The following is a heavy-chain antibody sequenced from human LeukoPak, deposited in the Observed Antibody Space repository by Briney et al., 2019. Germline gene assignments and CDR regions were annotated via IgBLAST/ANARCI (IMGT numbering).Heavy chain of an antibody. Sequence: GGSLRLSCAASEFSVGSNYMTWVRQAPGKGLEGVSLIYSGGSTYYADSVKGRFTISRDNSKNTLYLQMNSLRAEDTAVYYCARNNPQYDILTGYYPYYYFDYWGQGPLVTVSS. CDR3: ARNNPQYDILTGYYPYYYFDY. V-gene: IGHV3-66*01. D-gene: IGHD3-9*01. CDR1: EFSVGSNY. CDR2: IYSGGST. J-gene: IGHJ4*02.